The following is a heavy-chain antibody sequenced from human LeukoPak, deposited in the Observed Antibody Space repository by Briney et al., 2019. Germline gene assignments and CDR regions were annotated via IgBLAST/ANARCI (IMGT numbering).Heavy chain of an antibody. J-gene: IGHJ6*03. CDR2: ISYDGSNK. Sequence: GGSLRLSCAASGFTFSSYGMHWVRQAPGKGLEWVAVISYDGSNKYYADSVKGRFTISRDNSKNTLYLQMNSLRAEDTAVYYCAKMGDRFGLWGHKTKYYMDVWGKGTTVTVSS. CDR3: AKMGDRFGLWGHKTKYYMDV. V-gene: IGHV3-30*18. CDR1: GFTFSSYG. D-gene: IGHD3-16*01.